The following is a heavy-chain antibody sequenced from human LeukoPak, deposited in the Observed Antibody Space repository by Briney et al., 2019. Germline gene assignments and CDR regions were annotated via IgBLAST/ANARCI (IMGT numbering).Heavy chain of an antibody. Sequence: GGSLRLSCAASGFMFSSNWMSWVRLAPGKGLEWVANIKEDGTEAYYVDSVKGRFTISRDNAKNSLYLQMNSLRVEDTAVYYCAKEGRSLQTYWGQGTLVTVSS. V-gene: IGHV3-7*03. CDR1: GFMFSSNW. CDR2: IKEDGTEA. D-gene: IGHD5-24*01. CDR3: AKEGRSLQTY. J-gene: IGHJ4*02.